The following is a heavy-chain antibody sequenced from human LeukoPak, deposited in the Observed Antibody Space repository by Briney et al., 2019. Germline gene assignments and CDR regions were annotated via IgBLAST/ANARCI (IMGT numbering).Heavy chain of an antibody. CDR3: ARVPLRLPTRDYYYYYMDV. Sequence: SETLSLTCTVSGGSISSGDYYWSWIRQPPGKGLEWIGYIYYSGSTYYNPSLKSRVTISVDTSKNQFSLKLSSVTAADTAVYYCARVPLRLPTRDYYYYYMDVWGKGTTVTVSS. CDR2: IYYSGST. V-gene: IGHV4-30-4*08. D-gene: IGHD4-11*01. CDR1: GGSISSGDYY. J-gene: IGHJ6*03.